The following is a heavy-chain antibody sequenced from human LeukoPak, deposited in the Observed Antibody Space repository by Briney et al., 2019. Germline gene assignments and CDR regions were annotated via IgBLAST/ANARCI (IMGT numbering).Heavy chain of an antibody. J-gene: IGHJ4*02. V-gene: IGHV1-18*04. CDR2: ISAKNGNT. D-gene: IGHD3-16*01. CDR1: GYTFTTNG. CDR3: ARGGGGQWGYFDY. Sequence: ASVKVSCKASGYTFTTNGIIWVRQAPGQGLEWMGWISAKNGNTNYAQNLQGRVTMTSDTSTSTAYMELRSLRSDDAAVYYCARGGGGQWGYFDYWGQGTLVTVS.